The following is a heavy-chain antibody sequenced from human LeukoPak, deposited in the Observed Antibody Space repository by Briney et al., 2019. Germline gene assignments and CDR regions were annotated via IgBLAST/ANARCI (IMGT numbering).Heavy chain of an antibody. Sequence: GESLNISWKGSGYSFTSYLIGWVRQLPGKGLEWMWIIYPGDSDTRYSPSFQGQVTISADKSISTAYLQWSSLTASDTAMYYCARQSSGWYLRQPFDYWGQGTLVTVSS. CDR2: IYPGDSDT. J-gene: IGHJ4*02. CDR1: GYSFTSYL. CDR3: ARQSSGWYLRQPFDY. V-gene: IGHV5-51*01. D-gene: IGHD6-19*01.